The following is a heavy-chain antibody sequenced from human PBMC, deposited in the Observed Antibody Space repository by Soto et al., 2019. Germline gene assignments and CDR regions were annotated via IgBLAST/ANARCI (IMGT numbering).Heavy chain of an antibody. CDR2: IYSSGST. Sequence: SETLSLTCTVSSGSISTYYWSWIRQPPGKGLEWIGYIYSSGSTNYNPSLKSRVTISVDTSKNQFSLKLTSVTAADTAVYYCAINYYMGVWGKGTTVTVSS. CDR3: AINYYMGV. V-gene: IGHV4-59*08. J-gene: IGHJ6*03. CDR1: SGSISTYY.